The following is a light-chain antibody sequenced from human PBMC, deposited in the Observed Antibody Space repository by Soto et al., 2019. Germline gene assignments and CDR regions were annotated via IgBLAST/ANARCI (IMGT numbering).Light chain of an antibody. Sequence: QSVLTQPPSVSAAPEQKVTISCSGSSSNIGSNYVSWYQQLPGTAPQLLIYENNKRPSVIPDRISGSKYGTSATLGITGHQTGDEADYYCATWDSSLSAVVFGGGTKVTVL. J-gene: IGLJ3*02. V-gene: IGLV1-51*02. CDR3: ATWDSSLSAVV. CDR1: SSNIGSNY. CDR2: ENN.